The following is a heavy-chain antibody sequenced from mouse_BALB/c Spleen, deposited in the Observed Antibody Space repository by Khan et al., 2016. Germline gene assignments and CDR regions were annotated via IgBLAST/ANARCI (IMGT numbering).Heavy chain of an antibody. CDR3: GREGLRRGFAY. V-gene: IGHV5-4*02. Sequence: EVELVESGGGLVKPGGSLKLSCAASGFTFSDYYMYWVRQTPEKRLEWVATISDGGSYTYYPDSVKGRFTISRDNAKNNLYLQMSSLKSEDTAMXYCGREGLRRGFAYWGQGTLVTVSA. J-gene: IGHJ3*01. CDR1: GFTFSDYY. D-gene: IGHD2-4*01. CDR2: ISDGGSYT.